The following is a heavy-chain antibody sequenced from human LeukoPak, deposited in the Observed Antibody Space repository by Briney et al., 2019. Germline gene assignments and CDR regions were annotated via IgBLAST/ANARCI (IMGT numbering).Heavy chain of an antibody. CDR3: ANHEPYYYDSSGYPSDY. Sequence: PGGSLRLSCAASGFTFSSYAMSWVRQAPGKGLEWVSAISGSGGSTYYADSVKGRFTISRDNSKNTLYLQMNSLRAEDTAVYYCANHEPYYYDSSGYPSDYWGQGTLVTVSS. CDR2: ISGSGGST. J-gene: IGHJ4*02. V-gene: IGHV3-23*01. CDR1: GFTFSSYA. D-gene: IGHD3-22*01.